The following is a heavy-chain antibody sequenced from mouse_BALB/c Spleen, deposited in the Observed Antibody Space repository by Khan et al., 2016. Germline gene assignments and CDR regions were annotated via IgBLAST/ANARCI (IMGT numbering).Heavy chain of an antibody. J-gene: IGHJ2*01. CDR2: TNPTNGRT. V-gene: IGHV1S81*02. D-gene: IGHD1-1*01. Sequence: QVQLQQPGAELVKAGASVKMSCKASGYTFTSYWMHWVKQRLGQGLEWFAETNPTNGRTYYNEKFKSKATLTVDKSSSTAYMLLSGLTFEYSAVDYCARIKKIVATYFDYWGQGTTLTGSS. CDR1: GYTFTSYW. CDR3: ARIKKIVATYFDY.